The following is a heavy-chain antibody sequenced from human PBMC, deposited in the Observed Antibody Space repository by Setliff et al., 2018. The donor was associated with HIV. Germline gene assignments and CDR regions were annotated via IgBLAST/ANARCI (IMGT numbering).Heavy chain of an antibody. J-gene: IGHJ4*02. Sequence: VASVKVSCKASGYTFTSFGITWVRQAPGQGLEWMGWISAYSGNTNYAQKLQGRVTMTTDTSTSTAYMELRSLRSDDTAVYYCARGYCTNGVCQSFDFWRQGTLVTVSS. CDR1: GYTFTSFG. D-gene: IGHD2-8*01. CDR2: ISAYSGNT. CDR3: ARGYCTNGVCQSFDF. V-gene: IGHV1-18*01.